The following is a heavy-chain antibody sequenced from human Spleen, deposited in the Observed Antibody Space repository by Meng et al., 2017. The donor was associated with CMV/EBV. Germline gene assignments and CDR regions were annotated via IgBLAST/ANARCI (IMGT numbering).Heavy chain of an antibody. V-gene: IGHV3-23*01. CDR2: ISGSGYNT. Sequence: AASDFTFSSYAMTWVRQATGKGLEWVSAISGSGYNTYYKDSVKGRVTISRDNSKNTLYLQMNSLRAEDTAVYYCAKSPGSSWYYFDYWGQGTLVTVSS. J-gene: IGHJ4*02. CDR3: AKSPGSSWYYFDY. D-gene: IGHD6-13*01. CDR1: DFTFSSYA.